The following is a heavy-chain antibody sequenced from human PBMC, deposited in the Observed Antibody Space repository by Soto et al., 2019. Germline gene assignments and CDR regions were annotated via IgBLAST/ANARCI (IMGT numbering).Heavy chain of an antibody. D-gene: IGHD4-17*01. J-gene: IGHJ4*03. Sequence: TISLTGAISGDSVATNGAACSWISQSPSRGLEWLGRTYYRSKWYYDYALSVQSRITIDPDRSKNHFSLHMHSMSPEDTAVYYCAREGNTSSRLRATGSIDFCGTGTVLTVSS. V-gene: IGHV6-1*01. CDR1: GDSVATNGAA. CDR2: TYYRSKWYY. CDR3: AREGNTSSRLRATGSIDF.